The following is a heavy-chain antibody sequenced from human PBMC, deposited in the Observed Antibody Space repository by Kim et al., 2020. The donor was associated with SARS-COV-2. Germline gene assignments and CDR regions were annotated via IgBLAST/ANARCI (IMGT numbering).Heavy chain of an antibody. Sequence: GGSLRLSCAASGFIFSSYGMHWVRQAPGKGLEWVTVISYDGTNKYYADSVKGRFTISRDNSKNTLFLQMNSLRAEDTAVYYCAKGDGSSWGQIDYWGQGT. CDR1: GFIFSSYG. D-gene: IGHD6-13*01. J-gene: IGHJ4*02. CDR3: AKGDGSSWGQIDY. CDR2: ISYDGTNK. V-gene: IGHV3-30*18.